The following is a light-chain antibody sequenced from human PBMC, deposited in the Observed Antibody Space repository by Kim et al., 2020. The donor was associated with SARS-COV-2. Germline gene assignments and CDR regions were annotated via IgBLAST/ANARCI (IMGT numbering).Light chain of an antibody. Sequence: QPATLTCTGNSNNVGFQGAVWLQQHQGHPPQLLSYRNNKRPSGISERFSASRSGNTASLTITGLQPEDEADYYCSAWDSSLTGWVFGGGTQLTVL. V-gene: IGLV10-54*04. CDR2: RNN. CDR3: SAWDSSLTGWV. CDR1: SNNVGFQG. J-gene: IGLJ3*02.